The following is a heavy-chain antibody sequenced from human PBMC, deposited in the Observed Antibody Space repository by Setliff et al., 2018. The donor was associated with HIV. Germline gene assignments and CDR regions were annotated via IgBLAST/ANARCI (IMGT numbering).Heavy chain of an antibody. CDR2: INTHTGNT. D-gene: IGHD5-12*01. CDR3: ARGKTWLRFLDY. J-gene: IGHJ4*02. V-gene: IGHV1-18*01. Sequence: ASVKVSCKASGYNLHNYGITWVRQAPGQGLEWMGWINTHTGNTNSAQRFQGRVTMTTDTSTSTAYMELRSLRSDDTAVYYCARGKTWLRFLDYWGQGTLVTVS. CDR1: GYNLHNYG.